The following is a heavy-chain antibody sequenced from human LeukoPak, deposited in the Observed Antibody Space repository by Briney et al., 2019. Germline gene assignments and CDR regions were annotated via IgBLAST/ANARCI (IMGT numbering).Heavy chain of an antibody. J-gene: IGHJ6*03. CDR1: GFTLSSNY. Sequence: PGGSLRLSCAASGFTLSSNYMSWVRQAPGKGLEWVSVIYSGGNTYYADSVKGRFTISRDNSKNTLYLQMNSLRAEDTAVYYCARAPGYSYGYYYYYYMDVWGKGTTVTVSS. D-gene: IGHD5-18*01. V-gene: IGHV3-53*01. CDR3: ARAPGYSYGYYYYYYMDV. CDR2: IYSGGNT.